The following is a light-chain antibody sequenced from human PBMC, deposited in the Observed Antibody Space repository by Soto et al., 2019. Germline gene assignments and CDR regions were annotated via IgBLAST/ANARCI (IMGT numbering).Light chain of an antibody. J-gene: IGLJ1*01. CDR1: SSDVGGYNY. CDR3: SSYTSSSTLSV. Sequence: QSALTQPASVSGSPGQSLTISCTGTSSDVGGYNYVSWYQQHPRKAPKLMIYEVSNRPSGVSNRFSGSKSDNTASLTISGLQAEDEADYYCSSYTSSSTLSVFGTRTMLTVL. V-gene: IGLV2-14*01. CDR2: EVS.